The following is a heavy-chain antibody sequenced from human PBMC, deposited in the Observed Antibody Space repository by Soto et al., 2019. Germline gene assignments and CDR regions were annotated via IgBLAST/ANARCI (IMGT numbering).Heavy chain of an antibody. J-gene: IGHJ6*02. CDR3: ARHNGPLYVGYYYDMDV. CDR1: GGSISSSY. V-gene: IGHV4-59*08. D-gene: IGHD3-16*01. Sequence: NPSETLSLTCTVSGGSISSSYWSWIRQPPGKGLEWIGYIYDSGSTYYNSSLKSRVTMSVDTSKNQFSLKLSSVTAADTAVYYCARHNGPLYVGYYYDMDVWGQGTTVTVSS. CDR2: IYDSGST.